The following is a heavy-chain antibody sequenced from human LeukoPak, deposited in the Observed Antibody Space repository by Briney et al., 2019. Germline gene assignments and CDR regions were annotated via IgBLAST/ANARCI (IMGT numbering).Heavy chain of an antibody. CDR2: IRYDGSNR. CDR3: AKEDDYGDYPPLDY. V-gene: IGHV3-30*02. J-gene: IGHJ4*02. CDR1: GFTFSNYG. D-gene: IGHD4-17*01. Sequence: GGSLRLSCAASGFTFSNYGMHWVRQAPGKGLEWVAFIRYDGSNRYYAYSVKGRFTISRDNSKNTLYLQMNSLRAEDTAVYYCAKEDDYGDYPPLDYWGQGTLVTVSS.